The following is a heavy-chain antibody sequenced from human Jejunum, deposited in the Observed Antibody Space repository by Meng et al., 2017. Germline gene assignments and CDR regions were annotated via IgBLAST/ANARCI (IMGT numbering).Heavy chain of an antibody. Sequence: QWRGQGVGPGRWRPSESLSFTCTLSGVSVSSAAYYWIWIRQPPGKGLEWIGYIYYSGGTTYSPSLNSRVTISIDTAKNQVSLKVSSVTAADTAVYYCAHSSSSSSFGFDYWGQGTLVTVSS. CDR3: AHSSSSSSFGFDY. CDR1: GVSVSSAAYY. CDR2: IYYSGGT. J-gene: IGHJ4*02. D-gene: IGHD6-6*01. V-gene: IGHV4-61*08.